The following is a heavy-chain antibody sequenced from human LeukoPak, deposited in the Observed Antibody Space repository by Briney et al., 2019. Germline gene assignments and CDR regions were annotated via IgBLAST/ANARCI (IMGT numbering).Heavy chain of an antibody. CDR3: ARVNDILQGQPLDY. V-gene: IGHV3-64*01. CDR1: GFTFSSYA. D-gene: IGHD3-9*01. Sequence: PGGSLRLSCAASGFTFSSYAMHWVRQAPGKGLEYVSAISSNGGSTYYANSVKGRFTISRDNSKNTLYLQMGSLRAEDMAVYYCARVNDILQGQPLDYWGQGTLVTVSS. J-gene: IGHJ4*02. CDR2: ISSNGGST.